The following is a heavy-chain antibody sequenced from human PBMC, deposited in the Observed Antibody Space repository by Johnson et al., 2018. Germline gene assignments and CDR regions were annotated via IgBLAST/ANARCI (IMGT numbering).Heavy chain of an antibody. Sequence: VQLVQSGGGLVQPGGSLTLSCEVSGSTFSNCVVSWVRQAPGKGLAWVSAMSASSSSTYYADSVKGRFTISRDNSKNTVYLQMNSLKAEDTAVYYCAKPKRRSIVVRGDTFDIWGQGTMVTVSS. CDR3: AKPKRRSIVVRGDTFDI. J-gene: IGHJ3*02. CDR2: MSASSSST. D-gene: IGHD3-22*01. V-gene: IGHV3-23*04. CDR1: GSTFSNCV.